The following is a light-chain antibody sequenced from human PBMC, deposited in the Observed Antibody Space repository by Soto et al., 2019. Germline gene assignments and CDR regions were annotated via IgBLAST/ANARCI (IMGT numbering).Light chain of an antibody. Sequence: QSVLTQPPSTSGTPGQRVTISCSGSSSNIGGNTINWYQHLPGTAPKLLIYSNNQRPSGVPDRFSGSKSGTSASLGISGLQPEDEADYYCAAWDDSLGGWVFGGGTKVTVL. CDR1: SSNIGGNT. J-gene: IGLJ3*02. CDR3: AAWDDSLGGWV. V-gene: IGLV1-44*01. CDR2: SNN.